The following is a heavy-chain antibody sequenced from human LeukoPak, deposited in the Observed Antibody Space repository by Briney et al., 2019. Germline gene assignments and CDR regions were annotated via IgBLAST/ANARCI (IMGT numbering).Heavy chain of an antibody. D-gene: IGHD5-18*01. V-gene: IGHV3-9*01. Sequence: GGSLRLSCAASGFTFDDYAMHWVRQAPGKGLEWVSGISWNSGSIGYADSVKGRFTISRDNAKNSLYLQMNSLRAEDTALYYCAKDLYSYGYYFDYWGQGTLVTVSP. CDR3: AKDLYSYGYYFDY. CDR2: ISWNSGSI. J-gene: IGHJ4*02. CDR1: GFTFDDYA.